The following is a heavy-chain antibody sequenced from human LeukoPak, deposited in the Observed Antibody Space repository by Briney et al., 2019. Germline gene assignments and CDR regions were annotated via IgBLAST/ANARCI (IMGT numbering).Heavy chain of an antibody. CDR3: ATGQDIVVVPAAPPGYYGMDV. CDR1: GGTFSSYA. CDR2: IIPIFGTA. J-gene: IGHJ6*04. D-gene: IGHD2-2*01. Sequence: APVKVSCKASGGTFSSYAISWVRQAPGQGLEWMGGIIPIFGTANYAQKFQGRVTITADESTSTAYMELSSLRSEDTAVYYCATGQDIVVVPAAPPGYYGMDVWGKGTTVTVSS. V-gene: IGHV1-69*01.